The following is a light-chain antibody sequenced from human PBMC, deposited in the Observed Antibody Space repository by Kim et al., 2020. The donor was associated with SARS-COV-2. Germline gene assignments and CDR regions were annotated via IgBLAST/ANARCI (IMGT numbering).Light chain of an antibody. CDR2: AAS. V-gene: IGKV1-9*01. J-gene: IGKJ1*01. CDR3: QHLNNKPRT. Sequence: IQLTQSPSSLSASVGDRVTITCRASQDINRYLAWYQQTPGKAPNLLIYAASTLQSGVPSRFSGSGSGTDFALTISSLQPEDFATYYCQHLNNKPRTFGQGTKVDIK. CDR1: QDINRY.